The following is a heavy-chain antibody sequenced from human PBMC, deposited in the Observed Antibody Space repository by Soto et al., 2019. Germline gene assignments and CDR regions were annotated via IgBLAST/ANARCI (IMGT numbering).Heavy chain of an antibody. J-gene: IGHJ4*02. CDR3: ASRRGWELLDY. CDR2: IHHSGTT. V-gene: IGHV4-34*01. Sequence: PSETLSLTCAVYGGSFNSFYWSWIRQPPGKGLEWIGEIHHSGTTNYNPSLKSRVTISLDTSRNQFSLKLTSVTAADTAVYYCASRRGWELLDYWGQGTLVTVSS. D-gene: IGHD1-26*01. CDR1: GGSFNSFY.